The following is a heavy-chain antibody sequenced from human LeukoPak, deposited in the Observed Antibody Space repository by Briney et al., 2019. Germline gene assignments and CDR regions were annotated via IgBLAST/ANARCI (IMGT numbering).Heavy chain of an antibody. CDR2: ISGSGGST. Sequence: GGSLRLSCAASGFTFSSYAMSWVRQAPGKRLEWVSAISGSGGSTYYADSVKGRFTISRDNSKNTLYLQMNSLRAEDTAVYYCAKDPNSSGYYSAEYFQHWGQGTLVTVSS. D-gene: IGHD3-22*01. J-gene: IGHJ1*01. V-gene: IGHV3-23*01. CDR1: GFTFSSYA. CDR3: AKDPNSSGYYSAEYFQH.